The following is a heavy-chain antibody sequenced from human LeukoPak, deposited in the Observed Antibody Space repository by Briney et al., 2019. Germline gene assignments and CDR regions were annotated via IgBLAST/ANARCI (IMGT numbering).Heavy chain of an antibody. V-gene: IGHV6-1*01. CDR2: TYYRSKWYN. D-gene: IGHD5-24*01. CDR1: GDSVSRNSSA. CDR3: ARGGQGDGYSADEAFDF. Sequence: SQTLSLTCAISGDSVSRNSSACNWIRQSPSRGLEWLGRTYYRSKWYNDYAVSVKSRITINPDTSKNQFSLQLTSVTPEDTAVYYCARGGQGDGYSADEAFDFWGQGTMVTVSS. J-gene: IGHJ3*01.